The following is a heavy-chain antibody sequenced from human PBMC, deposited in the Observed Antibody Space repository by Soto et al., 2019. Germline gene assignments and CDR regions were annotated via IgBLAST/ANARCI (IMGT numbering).Heavy chain of an antibody. Sequence: EVQLVESGGVLVKPEGSLRLSCATSGFIFSNAWMSWVRQAPGRGLEWVGRIKSRSAGGTTDYATAVEDRFIISRDDPKNTLYLQMNNLPTADTAVYYCTTGIHNGWGQGTLVIVSS. D-gene: IGHD1-1*01. CDR3: TTGIHNG. V-gene: IGHV3-15*01. CDR2: IKSRSAGGTT. J-gene: IGHJ4*02. CDR1: GFIFSNAW.